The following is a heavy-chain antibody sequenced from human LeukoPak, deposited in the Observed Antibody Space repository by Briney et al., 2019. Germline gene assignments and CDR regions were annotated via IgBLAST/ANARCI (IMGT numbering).Heavy chain of an antibody. CDR3: ARTHEDTIFGVVITPKYFDY. CDR2: IYYSGST. V-gene: IGHV4-59*01. J-gene: IGHJ4*02. CDR1: GGSISSYY. D-gene: IGHD3-3*01. Sequence: SETLSLTCTVPGGSISSYYWSWIRQPPGKGLEWIGYIYYSGSTNYNPSLKSRVTISVDTSKNQFSLELSSVTAADTAVYYCARTHEDTIFGVVITPKYFDYWGQGTLVTVSS.